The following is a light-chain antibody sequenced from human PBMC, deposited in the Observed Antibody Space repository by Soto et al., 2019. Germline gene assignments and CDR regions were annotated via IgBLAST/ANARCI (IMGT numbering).Light chain of an antibody. CDR1: QSISSY. V-gene: IGKV1-39*01. Sequence: DIQMTQSPSSLSASVGDRVTITCRASQSISSYLNWYQQKPGKAPKLLIYAASSLQSGVPSRFSGSGSGTDFTLTISSLQPEHFSTYYCQQSYSTPTVGQGTRLEIK. CDR3: QQSYSTPT. CDR2: AAS. J-gene: IGKJ5*01.